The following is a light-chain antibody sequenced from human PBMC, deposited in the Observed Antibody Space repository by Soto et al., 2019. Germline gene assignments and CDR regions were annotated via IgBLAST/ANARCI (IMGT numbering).Light chain of an antibody. CDR3: AAWDDSLNVYVV. V-gene: IGLV1-44*01. Sequence: QSVLTQPPSASGTPGQRVTISCSGSSSNIGSNSVNWYQQLPGTAPKLLIYSNNQRPSGVPDRFSGSKSGTSASLAISGLQSEDEVDYYCAAWDDSLNVYVVFGGGTKVTVL. CDR1: SSNIGSNS. J-gene: IGLJ2*01. CDR2: SNN.